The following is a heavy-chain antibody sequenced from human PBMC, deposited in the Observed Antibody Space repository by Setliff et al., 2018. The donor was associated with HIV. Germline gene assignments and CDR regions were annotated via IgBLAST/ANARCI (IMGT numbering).Heavy chain of an antibody. V-gene: IGHV1-69*13. Sequence: ASVKVSCKASGYTFTGYYMHWVRQAPGQGLEWMGWINPIFDTTHYAQKFQGRVTITADESTSTAYMELSSLRSEDTAVYYCARSSLAAAGLGYKDVWGKGTTVTVSS. J-gene: IGHJ6*03. D-gene: IGHD6-13*01. CDR3: ARSSLAAAGLGYKDV. CDR1: GYTFTGYY. CDR2: INPIFDTT.